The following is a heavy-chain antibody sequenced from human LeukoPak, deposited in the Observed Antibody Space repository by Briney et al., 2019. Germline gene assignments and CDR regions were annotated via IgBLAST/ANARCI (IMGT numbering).Heavy chain of an antibody. D-gene: IGHD3-22*01. CDR3: AKESHYYYDSSGYYLLDY. CDR1: GFTFSSYG. Sequence: GGSLRLSCAVSGFTFSSYGMHWVRQAPGKGLEWVAFIRYDGSNKYYADSVKGRFTISRDNSKNTLYLQMNSLRAEDTAVYYCAKESHYYYDSSGYYLLDYWGQGTLVTVSS. CDR2: IRYDGSNK. V-gene: IGHV3-30*02. J-gene: IGHJ4*02.